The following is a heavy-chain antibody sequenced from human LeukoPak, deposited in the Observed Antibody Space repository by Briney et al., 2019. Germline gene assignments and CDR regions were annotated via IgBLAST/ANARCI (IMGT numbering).Heavy chain of an antibody. D-gene: IGHD3-9*01. V-gene: IGHV4-38-2*02. CDR3: ARDALRYFGPYYYYMDV. CDR1: GYSISSGYY. CDR2: IYHSGST. J-gene: IGHJ6*03. Sequence: SETLSLTCTVSGYSISSGYYWGWIRQPPGKGLEWIGSIYHSGSTYYNPSLKSRVTISVDTSKNQFSLKLSSVTAADTAVYYCARDALRYFGPYYYYMDVWGKGTTVTISS.